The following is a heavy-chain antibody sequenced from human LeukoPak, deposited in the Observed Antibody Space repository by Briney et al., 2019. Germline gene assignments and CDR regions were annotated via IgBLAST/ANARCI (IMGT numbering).Heavy chain of an antibody. J-gene: IGHJ4*02. V-gene: IGHV3-23*01. Sequence: GGSLRLSCAASGFTFSSHAMAWVRQAPGKGLEWVSAIGGLGSSTYYGDSVKGRFTISRDNSKNTVYLQMDSLRVEDTAVYYCARDPGVVAFHYFDFWGQGTLITVSS. D-gene: IGHD3-3*01. CDR1: GFTFSSHA. CDR3: ARDPGVVAFHYFDF. CDR2: IGGLGSST.